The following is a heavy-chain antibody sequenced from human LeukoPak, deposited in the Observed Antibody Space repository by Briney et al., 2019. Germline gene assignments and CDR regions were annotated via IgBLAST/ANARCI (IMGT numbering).Heavy chain of an antibody. J-gene: IGHJ4*02. CDR1: GFTFSSYS. Sequence: GGSLRLSCAASGFTFSSYSMNWVRQAPGKGLEWVSFITSSSSTIHYVDSVKGRFIISRDNAKNSLYLQMNSLRAEDTAVYYCARDRPGSGWYYFDPWGQGTLVTVSS. V-gene: IGHV3-48*01. D-gene: IGHD6-19*01. CDR2: ITSSSSTI. CDR3: ARDRPGSGWYYFDP.